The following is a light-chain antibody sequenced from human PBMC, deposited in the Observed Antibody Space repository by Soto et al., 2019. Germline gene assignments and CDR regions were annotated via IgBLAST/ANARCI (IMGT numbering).Light chain of an antibody. J-gene: IGKJ1*01. V-gene: IGKV1-5*01. CDR3: QQYNSYWT. CDR1: QSISSW. Sequence: DIQMTQSPSTLSASVGDRVTITCRASQSISSWLAWYQQKPGKAPKLLIYDASSLESGVPSRFSGSGPGTEFTLTISSLQPDDFATYYCQQYNSYWTCGQGTKVEIK. CDR2: DAS.